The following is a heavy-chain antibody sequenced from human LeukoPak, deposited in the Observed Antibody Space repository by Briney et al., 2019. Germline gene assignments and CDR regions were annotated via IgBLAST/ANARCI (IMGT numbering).Heavy chain of an antibody. CDR2: ITDDATT. J-gene: IGHJ4*02. CDR3: VRDRVGPDY. CDR1: GFTFSSYW. Sequence: GGSLRLSCAASGFTFSSYWMHWVRQAPGTGLVWVSRITDDATTTYADSVRGRFTISRDNAKNILYLQMSSPRAEDTALYYCVRDRVGPDYWGQGTLVTVSS. D-gene: IGHD1-26*01. V-gene: IGHV3-74*03.